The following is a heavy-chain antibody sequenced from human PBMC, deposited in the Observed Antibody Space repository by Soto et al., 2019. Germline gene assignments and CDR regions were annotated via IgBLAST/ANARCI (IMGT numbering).Heavy chain of an antibody. J-gene: IGHJ5*02. CDR1: GGSISSYY. D-gene: IGHD4-4*01. Sequence: WETLSLTCTVSGGSISSYYWSCIRQAAGRGLEWIGRIYTSGSTNYNPSLKSRVTMSVDTSKNQFSLKLSSVTAADTAVYYCARDVGDYSTWFEPWGQGTLVTVSS. V-gene: IGHV4-4*07. CDR3: ARDVGDYSTWFEP. CDR2: IYTSGST.